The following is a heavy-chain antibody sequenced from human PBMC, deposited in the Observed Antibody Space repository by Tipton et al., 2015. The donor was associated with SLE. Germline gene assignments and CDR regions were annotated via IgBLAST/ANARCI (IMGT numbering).Heavy chain of an antibody. CDR3: ARTDYYDSGGYLRAFDI. V-gene: IGHV4-61*03. CDR1: GGSISSSSYY. CDR2: IYYRGST. J-gene: IGHJ3*02. D-gene: IGHD3-22*01. Sequence: TLSLTCTVSGGSISSSSYYWGWIRQPPGKGLEWIGYIYYRGSTNYNPSLKSRVTISVDTSKNHFSLKLSSVTAADTAMYYCARTDYYDSGGYLRAFDIWGRGTMVTVSS.